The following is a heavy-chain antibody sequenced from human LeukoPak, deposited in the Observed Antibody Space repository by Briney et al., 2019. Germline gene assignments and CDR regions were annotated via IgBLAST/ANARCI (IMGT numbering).Heavy chain of an antibody. CDR1: GGSISSYY. CDR3: ARGKRGYSYGSGVYYGMDV. D-gene: IGHD5-18*01. J-gene: IGHJ6*02. CDR2: IYYSGST. Sequence: SETLSLTCTVSGGSISSYYWSWIRQPPGKGLEWIGYIYYSGSTNYNPSLKSRVTISVDTSKNQSSLKLSSVTAADTAVYYCARGKRGYSYGSGVYYGMDVWGQGTTVTVSS. V-gene: IGHV4-59*01.